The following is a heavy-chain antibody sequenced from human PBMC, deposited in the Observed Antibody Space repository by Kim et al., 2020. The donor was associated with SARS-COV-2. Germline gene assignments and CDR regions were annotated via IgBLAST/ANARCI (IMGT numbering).Heavy chain of an antibody. D-gene: IGHD3-22*01. Sequence: GGSLRLSCAASGYPVTYSYMSWVRQAPGKGLEWVSFIYSGGNTIYADTVKGRLIISRDHSKNTLYLQLNSLRAEDTAVYYCATVVFYYDAGYFKNWGQGTLVTVSS. V-gene: IGHV3-66*01. CDR1: GYPVTYSY. CDR2: IYSGGNT. J-gene: IGHJ1*01. CDR3: ATVVFYYDAGYFKN.